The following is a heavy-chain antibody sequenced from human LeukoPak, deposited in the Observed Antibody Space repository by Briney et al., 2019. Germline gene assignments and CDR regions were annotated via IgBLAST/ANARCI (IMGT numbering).Heavy chain of an antibody. V-gene: IGHV3-30-3*01. J-gene: IGHJ4*02. D-gene: IGHD4-17*01. CDR3: AAYGDYGKDY. CDR1: GFTFSDYA. CDR2: ISYDGNNK. Sequence: GGSLRLSCAASGFTFSDYAMHYVRQAPGEGLEWMAVISYDGNNKYYADFVKGRFTISRDNPKNTLYLQMNSLRTEDTAVYYCAAYGDYGKDYWGQGTLVTVSS.